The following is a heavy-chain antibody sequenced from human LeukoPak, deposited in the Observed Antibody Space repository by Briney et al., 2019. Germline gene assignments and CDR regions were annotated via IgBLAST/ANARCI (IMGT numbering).Heavy chain of an antibody. CDR2: IYHGGSI. CDR3: AKVYISSSRDSFDV. CDR1: GGPFTGYF. V-gene: IGHV4-34*01. D-gene: IGHD6-6*01. Sequence: SETLSLTCAAYGGPFTGYFWSWIRQPPGKGLEWIGEIYHGGSINYNPSLKSRVTISRDTSKNQFSLNLYSVTAADTAVYYCAKVYISSSRDSFDVGGPGTMLTVSS. J-gene: IGHJ3*01.